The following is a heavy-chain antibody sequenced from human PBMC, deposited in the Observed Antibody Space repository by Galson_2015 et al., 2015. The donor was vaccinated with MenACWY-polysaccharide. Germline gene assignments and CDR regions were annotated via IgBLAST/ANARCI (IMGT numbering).Heavy chain of an antibody. CDR3: AKEPFHDSSGSYFFGY. CDR1: GFTFRDYA. Sequence: SLRLSCAASGFTFRDYAMSWVRQGLGKRLEWVSGLSGSGGTTYYADSVKGRFTISRDNSKNTLNLQLNSLRAEDTAVYYCAKEPFHDSSGSYFFGYWGQGTLVTVSS. D-gene: IGHD3-22*01. V-gene: IGHV3-23*01. J-gene: IGHJ4*02. CDR2: LSGSGGTT.